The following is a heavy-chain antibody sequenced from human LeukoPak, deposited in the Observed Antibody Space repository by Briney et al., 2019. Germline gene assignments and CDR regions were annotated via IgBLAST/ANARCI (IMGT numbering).Heavy chain of an antibody. V-gene: IGHV3-53*05. CDR2: IYSGGST. D-gene: IGHD4-17*01. J-gene: IGHJ1*01. Sequence: GGSLRLSCAASGFTVSSNYMSWVRQAPGKGLEWVSVIYSGGSTYYANSVKGRFTISRDNSKNTLYLQMNSLRAEDTALYYCAKARINYGDYVAEYFQHWGQGTLVTVSS. CDR1: GFTVSSNY. CDR3: AKARINYGDYVAEYFQH.